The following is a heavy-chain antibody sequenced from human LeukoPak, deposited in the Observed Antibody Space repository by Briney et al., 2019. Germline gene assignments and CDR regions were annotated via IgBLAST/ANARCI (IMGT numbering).Heavy chain of an antibody. V-gene: IGHV3-30*03. Sequence: PGGSLRLSCAASGFTFSSYAMHWVRQAPGKGLEWVAVISYDGSNKYYADSVKGRFSISRDNSKNTLYLQMSSLRDEDTAVYYCARGYSYGSDYYYGMDVWGQGTTVTVSS. J-gene: IGHJ6*02. D-gene: IGHD5-18*01. CDR2: ISYDGSNK. CDR1: GFTFSSYA. CDR3: ARGYSYGSDYYYGMDV.